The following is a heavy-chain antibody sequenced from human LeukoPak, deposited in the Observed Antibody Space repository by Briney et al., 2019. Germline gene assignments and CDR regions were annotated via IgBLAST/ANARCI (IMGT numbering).Heavy chain of an antibody. CDR2: INPSGGST. CDR3: AKDQDMITFGGVIYNWFDP. D-gene: IGHD3-16*02. CDR1: GYTFTSYY. J-gene: IGHJ5*02. V-gene: IGHV1-46*01. Sequence: ASVKVSCKASGYTFTSYYMHWVRQAPGQGLEWMGIINPSGGSTSYAQKFQGRVTMTRDTSTSTVYMELSSLRAEDTAVYYCAKDQDMITFGGVIYNWFDPWGQGTLVTVSS.